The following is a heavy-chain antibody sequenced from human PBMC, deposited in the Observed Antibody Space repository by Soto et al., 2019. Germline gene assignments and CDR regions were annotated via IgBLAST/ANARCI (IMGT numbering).Heavy chain of an antibody. Sequence: SETLSLTCTVSGGSIRPYYWSWIRQPPGRGLEWIGYIYYSGSTKYNPSLKSRVTISVDTSKNQFSLKLTSVTAADTAVYYCVRARPGSGWYWDYWGQGTLVTVSS. CDR2: IYYSGST. D-gene: IGHD6-19*01. CDR1: GGSIRPYY. CDR3: VRARPGSGWYWDY. V-gene: IGHV4-59*01. J-gene: IGHJ4*02.